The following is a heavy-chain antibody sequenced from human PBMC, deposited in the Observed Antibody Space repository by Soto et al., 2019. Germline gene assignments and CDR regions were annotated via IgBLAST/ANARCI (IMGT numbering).Heavy chain of an antibody. CDR2: IIPIFGTV. Sequence: QVQLVQSGAEVKKPGSSVKVSCKASGGTFSNYPISWVRQAPGQGLEWMGGIIPIFGTVNYAQKFQGRVRITEDESTRTAYMELSSLRSEDTAVYYCARGNHRWLQLWYFDLWGRGTLVTVSS. V-gene: IGHV1-69*12. CDR3: ARGNHRWLQLWYFDL. CDR1: GGTFSNYP. J-gene: IGHJ2*01. D-gene: IGHD5-12*01.